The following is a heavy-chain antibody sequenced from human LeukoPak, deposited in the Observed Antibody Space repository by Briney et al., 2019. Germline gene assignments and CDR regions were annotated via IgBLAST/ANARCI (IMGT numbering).Heavy chain of an antibody. CDR3: ARGGRTIFGVADY. V-gene: IGHV4-31*03. Sequence: SETLSLTCTVSGGSIGGYYWSWIRQHPGKGLEWIGYIYYSGSTYYNPSLKSRVTISVDTSKNQFSLKPSSVTAADTAVYYCARGGRTIFGVADYWGQGTLVTVSS. J-gene: IGHJ4*02. CDR2: IYYSGST. D-gene: IGHD3-3*01. CDR1: GGSIGGYY.